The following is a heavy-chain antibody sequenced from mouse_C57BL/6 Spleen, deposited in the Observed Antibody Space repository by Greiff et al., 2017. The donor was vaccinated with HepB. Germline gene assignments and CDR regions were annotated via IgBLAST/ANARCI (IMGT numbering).Heavy chain of an antibody. V-gene: IGHV1-82*01. D-gene: IGHD2-2*01. J-gene: IGHJ4*01. CDR3: ARSPWLHYAMDD. CDR2: LSPGDGDT. CDR1: GYAFSSSW. Sequence: QVQLQQSGPELVKPGASVKISCKASGYAFSSSWMNWVKQRPGKGLEWIGRLSPGDGDTNYNGKFKGKATLTAGKSSSTAYMQLSSLTSEDSAVYFCARSPWLHYAMDDWGQGTSVTVSS.